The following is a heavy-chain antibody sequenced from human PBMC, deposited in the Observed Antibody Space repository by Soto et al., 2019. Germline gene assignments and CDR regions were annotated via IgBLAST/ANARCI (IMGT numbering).Heavy chain of an antibody. Sequence: SETLSLICTVSGGSISSYDYYWGWIRQPPGKGLEWIGSIYYSGSTYYNPSLKSRVTISVDTSKNQFSLKLSSVTAADTAVYYCARLIRDSSGSKRRGRAISFDIWGQGTMVTVSS. CDR3: ARLIRDSSGSKRRGRAISFDI. CDR1: GGSISSYDYY. J-gene: IGHJ3*02. CDR2: IYYSGST. D-gene: IGHD3-22*01. V-gene: IGHV4-39*01.